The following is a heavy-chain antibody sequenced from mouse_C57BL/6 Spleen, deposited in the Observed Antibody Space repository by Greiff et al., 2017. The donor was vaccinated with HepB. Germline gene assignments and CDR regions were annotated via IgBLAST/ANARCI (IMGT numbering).Heavy chain of an antibody. D-gene: IGHD1-1*01. J-gene: IGHJ1*03. CDR3: ARDTTVEYFDV. CDR2: ISDGGSYT. Sequence: EVKLMESGGGLVKPGGSLKLSCAASGFTFSSYAMSWVRQTPEKRLEWVATISDGGSYTYYPDNVKGRFTISRDNAKNNLYLQMSHLKSEDTAMYYCARDTTVEYFDVWGTGTTVTVSS. V-gene: IGHV5-4*01. CDR1: GFTFSSYA.